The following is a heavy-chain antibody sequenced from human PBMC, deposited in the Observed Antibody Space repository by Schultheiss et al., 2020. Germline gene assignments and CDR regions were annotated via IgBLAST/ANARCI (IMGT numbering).Heavy chain of an antibody. CDR1: GYSISSGYY. V-gene: IGHV4-38-2*01. CDR3: ASDVVYACFDY. Sequence: SETLSLTCAVSGYSISSGYYWGWIRQPPGKGLEWIGSIYHSGSTYYNPSLKSRVTISVDTSKNQFSLKLSSVTAADTAVYYCASDVVYACFDYWGQGNLVTVSS. CDR2: IYHSGST. D-gene: IGHD2-8*02. J-gene: IGHJ4*02.